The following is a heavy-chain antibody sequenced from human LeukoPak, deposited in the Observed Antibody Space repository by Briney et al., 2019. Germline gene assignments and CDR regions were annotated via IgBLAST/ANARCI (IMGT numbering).Heavy chain of an antibody. CDR1: GYSISSGYY. CDR3: ARDAESYDLWSGYSFDI. J-gene: IGHJ3*02. D-gene: IGHD3-3*01. V-gene: IGHV4-38-2*02. CDR2: IYHSGST. Sequence: SETLSLTCAVSGYSISSGYYWGWIRQPPGKGLEWIGNIYHSGSTYYNPSLKSRVTMSVDTSNNQFSLKLSSVNAADPAVYYCARDAESYDLWSGYSFDIWGQGTMVTVSS.